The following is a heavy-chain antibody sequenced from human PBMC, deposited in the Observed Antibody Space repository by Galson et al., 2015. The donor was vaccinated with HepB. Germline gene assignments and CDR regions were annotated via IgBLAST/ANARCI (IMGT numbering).Heavy chain of an antibody. V-gene: IGHV1-18*01. CDR2: ISAYNGNT. CDR1: GYTFTSYG. D-gene: IGHD2-2*01. J-gene: IGHJ3*02. CDR3: ATGGGGPSLGYCSSTSCRPRLVAFDI. Sequence: SVKVSCKASGYTFTSYGISWVRQAPGQGLEWMGWISAYNGNTNYAQKLQGRVTMTTDTSTSTAYMELRSLRSDDTAVYYCATGGGGPSLGYCSSTSCRPRLVAFDIWGQGTMVTVSS.